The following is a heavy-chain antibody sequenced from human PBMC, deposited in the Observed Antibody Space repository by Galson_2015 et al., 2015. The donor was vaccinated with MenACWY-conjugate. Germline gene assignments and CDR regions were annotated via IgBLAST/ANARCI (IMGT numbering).Heavy chain of an antibody. CDR1: GYNFITYW. D-gene: IGHD1-26*01. CDR2: ISPIDSKT. Sequence: QSGAEVKKPGESLTISCKASGYNFITYWIGWVRQVPGKGLEWVGLISPIDSKTRYSPAFEGLVTISADNSITTAYLQWNSLQASDTAMYYCARHPPGGRGMDVWGQGTTVTASS. V-gene: IGHV5-51*01. J-gene: IGHJ6*02. CDR3: ARHPPGGRGMDV.